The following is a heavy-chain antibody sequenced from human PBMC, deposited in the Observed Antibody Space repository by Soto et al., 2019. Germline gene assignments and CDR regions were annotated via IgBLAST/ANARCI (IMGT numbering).Heavy chain of an antibody. Sequence: QVQLVESGGGVVQPGRSLRLSCAASGFTFSSYGMHWVRQAPGKGLEWVAVIWYDGSNKYYADSVKGRFTISRDNSKNRLYLQMNSLRAEDTAVYYCARVGTVTTYNWFDPWGQGTLVTVSS. V-gene: IGHV3-33*01. CDR1: GFTFSSYG. J-gene: IGHJ5*02. CDR3: ARVGTVTTYNWFDP. D-gene: IGHD4-17*01. CDR2: IWYDGSNK.